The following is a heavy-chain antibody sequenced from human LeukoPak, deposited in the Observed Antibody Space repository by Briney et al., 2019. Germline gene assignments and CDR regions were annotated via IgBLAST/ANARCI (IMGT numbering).Heavy chain of an antibody. V-gene: IGHV3-23*01. CDR3: AKVNYDSSGSDWFDP. D-gene: IGHD3-22*01. J-gene: IGHJ5*02. CDR1: GFTFSSYA. Sequence: GGSLRLSCAASGFTFSSYAMSWVRQAPGKGLEWVSAISGSGGSTYYADSVKGRLTISRDNSKNTLYLQMNSLRAEDTAVYYCAKVNYDSSGSDWFDPWGQGTLVTVSS. CDR2: ISGSGGST.